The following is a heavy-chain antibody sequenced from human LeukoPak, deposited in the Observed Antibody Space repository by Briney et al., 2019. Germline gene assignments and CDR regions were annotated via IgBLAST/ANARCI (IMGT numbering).Heavy chain of an antibody. CDR2: ISGSGSST. Sequence: PGGTLRLSCAASGFTFSSYGMSWVRQAPGKGLEWVSAISGSGSSTYYADSVKGRFTISRDNSKNTLFLQMNSLRAEDTAVYYCARQFGVVITYMDVWGKGTTVTVSS. J-gene: IGHJ6*03. CDR1: GFTFSSYG. D-gene: IGHD3-3*01. CDR3: ARQFGVVITYMDV. V-gene: IGHV3-23*01.